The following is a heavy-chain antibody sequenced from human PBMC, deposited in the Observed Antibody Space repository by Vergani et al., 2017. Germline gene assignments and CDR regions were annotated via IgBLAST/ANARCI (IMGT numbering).Heavy chain of an antibody. J-gene: IGHJ6*02. CDR3: ARDPRGYGGDPEDYYYGMDV. Sequence: QVQLVQSGAEVKKPGSSVKVSCKASGGTFSSYAISWVRQAPGQGLEWMGRIIPVLGKTKYAQDFQGRLTINADTSTSTAYMELTSLRSQDTAVYYCARDPRGYGGDPEDYYYGMDVWGQGTTVTVSS. V-gene: IGHV1-69*04. CDR2: IIPVLGKT. CDR1: GGTFSSYA. D-gene: IGHD2-21*02.